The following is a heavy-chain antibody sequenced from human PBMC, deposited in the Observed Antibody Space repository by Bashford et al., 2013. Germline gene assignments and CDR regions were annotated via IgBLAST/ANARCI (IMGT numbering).Heavy chain of an antibody. J-gene: IGHJ3*02. CDR1: GYTFTSYG. D-gene: IGHD3-3*02. Sequence: ASVKVSCKASGYTFTSYGINWVRQAPGQGLEWMGWINGYNGNTKYAQKVQGRVTMTTDTSTSTAYMELRSLRSDDTAVYYCAKREDDYSISNTFDIWGQGTMVTVSS. CDR3: AKREDDYSISNTFDI. CDR2: INGYNGNT. V-gene: IGHV1-18*01.